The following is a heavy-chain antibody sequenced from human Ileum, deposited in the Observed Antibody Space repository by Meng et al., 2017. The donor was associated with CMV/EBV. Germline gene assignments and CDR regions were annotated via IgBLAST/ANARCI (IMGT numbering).Heavy chain of an antibody. Sequence: GGSLRLSCEASGFIFSNYEMNWVRQAPGKGLEWVANIKQDGSEKYYVDSVKGRFTISRDNARDSLYLQMNSLRAEDTAVYYCARGRWDIVVLPAGYYFDYWGQGTLVTVSS. CDR3: ARGRWDIVVLPAGYYFDY. D-gene: IGHD2-2*01. J-gene: IGHJ4*02. CDR1: GFIFSNYE. CDR2: IKQDGSEK. V-gene: IGHV3-7*01.